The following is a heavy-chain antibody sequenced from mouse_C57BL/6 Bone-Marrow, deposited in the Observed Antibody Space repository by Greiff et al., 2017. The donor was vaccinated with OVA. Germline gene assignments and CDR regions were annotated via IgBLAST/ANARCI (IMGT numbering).Heavy chain of an antibody. CDR2: IHPNSGST. CDR1: GYTFTSYW. CDR3: ARSGWLLRDY. J-gene: IGHJ2*01. D-gene: IGHD2-3*01. Sequence: QVQLQQPGAELVKPGASVKLSCKASGYTFTSYWMHWVKQRPGQGLEWIGMIHPNSGSTNYNEKFKSKATLTVDESSSTAYMQLSSLTSEDSAVYYCARSGWLLRDYWGQGTTLTVSS. V-gene: IGHV1-64*01.